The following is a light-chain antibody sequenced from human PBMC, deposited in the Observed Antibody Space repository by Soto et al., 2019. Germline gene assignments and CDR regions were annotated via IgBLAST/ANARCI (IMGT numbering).Light chain of an antibody. CDR2: GAS. CDR3: QQFNDYPLT. V-gene: IGKV1-9*01. CDR1: QGIATY. Sequence: QLTQPPSSLTASVGDRVTITCRASQGIATYLAWYQQKPGKAPNLLIYGASTLQSGVPSRFSGSGSGTDFTLTIGSLQPEDFATYYCQQFNDYPLTFGGGTKVDIK. J-gene: IGKJ4*01.